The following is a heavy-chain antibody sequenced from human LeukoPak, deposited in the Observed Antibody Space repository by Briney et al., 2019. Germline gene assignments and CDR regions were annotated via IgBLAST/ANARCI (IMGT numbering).Heavy chain of an antibody. Sequence: GGSLRLSCAASGFTFSDYNMRWIRQAPGKGLEWVSSISRSGSTKYYADSVKGRFTISRDNAKNSLFLQMNSLRAEDTALYYCVRDDPGVQQERRLSPFDIWGQGTMVTVSS. J-gene: IGHJ3*02. CDR1: GFTFSDYN. V-gene: IGHV3-11*01. CDR3: VRDDPGVQQERRLSPFDI. CDR2: ISRSGSTK. D-gene: IGHD1-1*01.